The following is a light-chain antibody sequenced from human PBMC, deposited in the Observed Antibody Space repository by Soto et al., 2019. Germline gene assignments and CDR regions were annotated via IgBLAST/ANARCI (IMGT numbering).Light chain of an antibody. CDR1: SSDVGYYKY. Sequence: ALPQPASVSGSPGQSITISCTGTSSDVGYYKYVSWFQQHPGKAPKLMIYEVTNRPSGVSNRFSGSKSGNTASLTISGLQAEDEADYYCISFTTRSTYVFGTGTKLTVL. J-gene: IGLJ1*01. CDR2: EVT. V-gene: IGLV2-14*01. CDR3: ISFTTRSTYV.